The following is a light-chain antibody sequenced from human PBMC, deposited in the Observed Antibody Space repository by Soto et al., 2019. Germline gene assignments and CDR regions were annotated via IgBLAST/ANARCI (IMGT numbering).Light chain of an antibody. CDR1: SGSVSTSYY. J-gene: IGLJ2*01. CDR2: NTY. V-gene: IGLV8-61*01. CDR3: VLFMGSGIRV. Sequence: QTVVTQEPSFSVSPGGTVTLTCGLSSGSVSTSYYPSWYQQTPGQAPCTLIYNTYTRSSGVPDRFSGSILGNKAALTITGAQADDESDYYCVLFMGSGIRVFGGGTKLTVL.